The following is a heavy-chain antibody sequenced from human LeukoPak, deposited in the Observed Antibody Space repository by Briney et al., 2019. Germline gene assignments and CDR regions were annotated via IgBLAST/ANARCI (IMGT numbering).Heavy chain of an antibody. Sequence: GGSLRLSCAASGFTFSSYSMNWVRQAPGKGLGWVSSISSSSSYIYYADSVKGRFTISRDNSKNTLYLQMHSLRAEDTAVYYCAGRGSGSYFDYWGQGTLVTVSS. CDR1: GFTFSSYS. CDR3: AGRGSGSYFDY. D-gene: IGHD3-10*01. V-gene: IGHV3-21*04. J-gene: IGHJ4*02. CDR2: ISSSSSYI.